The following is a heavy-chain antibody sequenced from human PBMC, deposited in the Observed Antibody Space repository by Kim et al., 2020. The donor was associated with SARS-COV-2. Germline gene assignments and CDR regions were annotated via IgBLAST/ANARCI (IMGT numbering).Heavy chain of an antibody. V-gene: IGHV3-23*01. CDR1: GFTFSSFG. J-gene: IGHJ6*03. D-gene: IGHD3-16*01. Sequence: GGSLRLSCAPSGFTFSSFGMSWVRQAPGKGLEWVSAIRNSGENTYHANSVKDRFTTSRDNSKNTLYLQMNSLIAEDTATYYCARRGREYYMDVWGEGTTVTVSS. CDR3: ARRGREYYMDV. CDR2: IRNSGENT.